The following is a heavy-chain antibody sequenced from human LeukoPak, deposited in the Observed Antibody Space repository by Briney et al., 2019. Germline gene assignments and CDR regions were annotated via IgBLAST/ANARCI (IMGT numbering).Heavy chain of an antibody. CDR1: GGSISSYY. Sequence: SETLSLTCTVSGGSISSYYWSWIRQPPGKGLEWIGSIFYSGSTYYNPSLKSRVTISVDTSKNQFSLKLSSVSAADTAVYYCARRTIVGTINGLFDPWGQGTLVTVSS. J-gene: IGHJ5*02. CDR2: IFYSGST. CDR3: ARRTIVGTINGLFDP. V-gene: IGHV4-59*05. D-gene: IGHD5-12*01.